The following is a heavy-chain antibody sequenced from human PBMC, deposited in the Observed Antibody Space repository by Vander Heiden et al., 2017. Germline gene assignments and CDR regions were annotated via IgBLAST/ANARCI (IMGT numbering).Heavy chain of an antibody. V-gene: IGHV3-74*01. CDR1: GFTLGTYW. J-gene: IGHJ4*02. D-gene: IGHD3-22*01. CDR2: INSDGSST. Sequence: EVQLVESGGGLVQPGGSLRLSCAASGFTLGTYWMHWVRQAPGKGLVWVSRINSDGSSTIYADSVKGRFTISRDNAKNTLSLQMSSLRAEDTAVYYCARVGTSGYYWVDYWGQGTLVTVSS. CDR3: ARVGTSGYYWVDY.